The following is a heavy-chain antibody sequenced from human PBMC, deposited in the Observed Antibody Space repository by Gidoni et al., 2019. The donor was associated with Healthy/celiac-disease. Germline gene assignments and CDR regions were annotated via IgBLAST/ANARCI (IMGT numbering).Heavy chain of an antibody. Sequence: QVQRVQSGAEVKKPGSSVKVSCKASGGTFSSYATSWVRQAPGQGLEWMGGIIPIFSTATYAQKFQGRVTITADKSTSTAYMELSSLRSEDTAVYYCARDLAYSGYDYEPYYYYMDVWGKGTTVTVSS. D-gene: IGHD5-12*01. CDR1: GGTFSSYA. V-gene: IGHV1-69*06. CDR2: IIPIFSTA. J-gene: IGHJ6*03. CDR3: ARDLAYSGYDYEPYYYYMDV.